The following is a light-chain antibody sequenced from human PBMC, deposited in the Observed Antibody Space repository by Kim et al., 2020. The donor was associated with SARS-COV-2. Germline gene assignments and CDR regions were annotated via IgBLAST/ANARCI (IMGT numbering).Light chain of an antibody. CDR2: GVS. CDR3: QHRGNWPPVST. CDR1: QSVTSY. Sequence: SPGERATLSCRASQSVTSYLAWYQQKPGQAPRLLVSGVSNRASGIPARFSGSGSGTDFTLTINSLEPEDFAIYYCQHRGNWPPVSTFGPGTKLEI. J-gene: IGKJ2*01. V-gene: IGKV3-11*01.